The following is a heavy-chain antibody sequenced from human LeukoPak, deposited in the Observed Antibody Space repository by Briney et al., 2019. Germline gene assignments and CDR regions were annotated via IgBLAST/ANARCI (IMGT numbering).Heavy chain of an antibody. CDR1: GYTFTTYG. CDR2: ISAYNGNT. V-gene: IGHV1-18*01. Sequence: SSVNVSYTASGYTFTTYGISWVRQAPGQGREWMGWISAYNGNTNYAQKLQGRVTMTTDISTSTAYMEQRSLRSDDTAVYYCARDRIAAAGRYFDYWGQGTLVTVSS. D-gene: IGHD6-13*01. J-gene: IGHJ4*02. CDR3: ARDRIAAAGRYFDY.